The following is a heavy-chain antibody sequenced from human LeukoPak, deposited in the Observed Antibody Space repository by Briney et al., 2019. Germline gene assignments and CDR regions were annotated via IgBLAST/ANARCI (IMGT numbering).Heavy chain of an antibody. CDR2: ISGSSSHT. D-gene: IGHD3-3*01. CDR1: GFTFSIYA. V-gene: IGHV3-23*01. Sequence: GGSLRLSCAASGFTFSIYAMSWVRQAPGKGLEWVSGISGSSSHTMDADSVRGRFTISRDNTRNTLYLHMNNVRAEDTALYYCAKEHGYSNAAPEWGFDSWGQGTRVTVSS. CDR3: AKEHGYSNAAPEWGFDS. J-gene: IGHJ4*02.